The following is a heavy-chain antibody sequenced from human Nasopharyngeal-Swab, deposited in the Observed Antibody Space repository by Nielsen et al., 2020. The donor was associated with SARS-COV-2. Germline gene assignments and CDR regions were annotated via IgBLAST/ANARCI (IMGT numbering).Heavy chain of an antibody. Sequence: GESLKISCAASGFTFSSYSMNWVRQAPGKGLEWVSSISSSSSYIYYADSVKGRFTISRDNAKNSPYLQMNSLRAEDTAVYYCASNFDTSGYYYGAFDVWGQGTMVTVSS. CDR2: ISSSSSYI. D-gene: IGHD3-22*01. CDR3: ASNFDTSGYYYGAFDV. V-gene: IGHV3-21*01. J-gene: IGHJ3*01. CDR1: GFTFSSYS.